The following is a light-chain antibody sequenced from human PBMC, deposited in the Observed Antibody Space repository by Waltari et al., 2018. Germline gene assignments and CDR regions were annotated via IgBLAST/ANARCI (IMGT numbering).Light chain of an antibody. J-gene: IGLJ2*01. CDR2: RSD. Sequence: QSVLTQPPSASGTPGQRVTISCSGRNFNIGYNHVYWYQQLPGTAPKLLIIRSDQRPSGVPDRFSGSKSGTSASLAIRGLRSEDEATYHCAAWDDSLSGVLFGGGTKLTVL. V-gene: IGLV1-47*01. CDR3: AAWDDSLSGVL. CDR1: NFNIGYNH.